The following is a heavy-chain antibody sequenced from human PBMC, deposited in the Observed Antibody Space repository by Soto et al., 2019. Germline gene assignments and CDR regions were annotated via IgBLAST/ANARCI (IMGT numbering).Heavy chain of an antibody. CDR3: ARDLTPYYYDKIRGRAFDI. CDR1: GYTFTSYG. Sequence: ASVKVSCKASGYTFTSYGISWVRQAPGQGLEWMGWISAYNGNTNYAQKLQGRVTMTTDTSTSTAYMELRSLRSDDTAVYYCARDLTPYYYDKIRGRAFDIWGQGTMVTVSS. V-gene: IGHV1-18*01. D-gene: IGHD3-22*01. J-gene: IGHJ3*02. CDR2: ISAYNGNT.